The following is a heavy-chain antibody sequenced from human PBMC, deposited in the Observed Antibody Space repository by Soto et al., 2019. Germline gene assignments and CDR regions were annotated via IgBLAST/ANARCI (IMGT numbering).Heavy chain of an antibody. J-gene: IGHJ6*02. CDR3: AKALAVADYYYYYGMDV. V-gene: IGHV3-23*01. CDR1: GLTFSSYA. D-gene: IGHD6-19*01. CDR2: ISGSGGST. Sequence: QPVGSLRLSGAPSGLTFSSYAMSWVRQAPGQGLEWGSAISGSGGSTYYADSVKGRFTISRDNSKNTLYVQMNSLRAEDTAVYHCAKALAVADYYYYYGMDVWGQGPTVTVSS.